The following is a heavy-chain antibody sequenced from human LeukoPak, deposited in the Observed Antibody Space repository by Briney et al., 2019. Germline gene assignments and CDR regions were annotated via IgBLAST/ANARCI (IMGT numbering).Heavy chain of an antibody. D-gene: IGHD6-13*01. Sequence: GGSLRLSCVASGFTFSRYTMTWVRQAPGKELEWVSSISGSSSFIDYADSVKGRFTISRDSAKNSLYLQMNSLRAEDTAVYYCARDPKPSDDSSNWYKLRKDNWFDPWGQGTLVTISS. CDR1: GFTFSRYT. V-gene: IGHV3-21*01. J-gene: IGHJ5*02. CDR2: ISGSSSFI. CDR3: ARDPKPSDDSSNWYKLRKDNWFDP.